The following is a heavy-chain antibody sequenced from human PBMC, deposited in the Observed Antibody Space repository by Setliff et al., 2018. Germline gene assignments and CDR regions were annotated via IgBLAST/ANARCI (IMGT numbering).Heavy chain of an antibody. CDR2: IIPIFGTA. Sequence: SVKVSCKASGATFSSYDISWVRQAPGQGLEWMGRIIPIFGTANYAQNFQGRVTITGDKSTSKAYMELSRLRSEDTAVYYCAISTIFGVVSPTPDAFDIWGQGTMVTVSS. CDR3: AISTIFGVVSPTPDAFDI. D-gene: IGHD3-3*01. CDR1: GATFSSYD. V-gene: IGHV1-69*06. J-gene: IGHJ3*02.